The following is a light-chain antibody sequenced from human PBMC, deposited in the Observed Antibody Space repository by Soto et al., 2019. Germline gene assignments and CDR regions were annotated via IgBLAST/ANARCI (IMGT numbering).Light chain of an antibody. CDR1: QSVINY. CDR2: DTS. V-gene: IGKV3-11*01. CDR3: QQRANWPLT. J-gene: IGKJ4*01. Sequence: EIVLTQSPATLSLPPSERAALSFRASQSVINYLAWYQQKPGQAPRLLIYDTSNRATGIPARFSGSGSGTDFTLIISSLEPEDFAVYYCQQRANWPLTFGGGTKVDIK.